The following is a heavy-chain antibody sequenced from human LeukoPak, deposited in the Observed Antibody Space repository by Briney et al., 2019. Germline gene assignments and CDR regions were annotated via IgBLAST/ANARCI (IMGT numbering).Heavy chain of an antibody. J-gene: IGHJ4*02. CDR2: IKQDGGEK. D-gene: IGHD5-12*01. CDR1: GFTLSSYW. Sequence: GGSLRLSCAASGFTLSSYWMSWVRQAPGKGLEWVANIKQDGGEKYYVESVKGRFTTSRDNVKNSLYLQMNSLRVEDTAVYYCARARGGYDLDYWGQGTLVTVSS. V-gene: IGHV3-7*01. CDR3: ARARGGYDLDY.